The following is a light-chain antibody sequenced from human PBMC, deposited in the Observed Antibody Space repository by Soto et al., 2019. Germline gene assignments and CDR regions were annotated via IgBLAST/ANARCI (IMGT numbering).Light chain of an antibody. V-gene: IGKV3-15*01. CDR1: QSINSE. Sequence: EIVMTQSPATLSLSPGERAALTCRASQSINSELAWYQQKPGQPPRLHIYGASTRATGVPARFTGSESGSEFTLTISGLQSVDFAVYYCQQGHNWPLTFGQGTRLEI. CDR3: QQGHNWPLT. CDR2: GAS. J-gene: IGKJ2*01.